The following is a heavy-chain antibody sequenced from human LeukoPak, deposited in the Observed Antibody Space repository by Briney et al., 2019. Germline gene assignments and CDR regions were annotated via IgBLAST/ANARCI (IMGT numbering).Heavy chain of an antibody. CDR3: ARDPLSLGVSGGYFDV. J-gene: IGHJ2*01. V-gene: IGHV3-30*03. Sequence: PGGSLRLSCAASGFTFSSYRLHWVRQAPGKGLEWVALISYDGSEKYYADSVEGRFTISRDNSKNTLYLQMSSLSIEDTAVYYCARDPLSLGVSGGYFDVWGRGTLLTVSS. CDR1: GFTFSSYR. D-gene: IGHD3-10*01. CDR2: ISYDGSEK.